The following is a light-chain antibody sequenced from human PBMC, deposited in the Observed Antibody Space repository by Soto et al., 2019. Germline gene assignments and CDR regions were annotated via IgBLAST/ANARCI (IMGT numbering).Light chain of an antibody. CDR1: SSDVGGYNY. CDR2: EVS. V-gene: IGLV2-8*01. J-gene: IGLJ1*01. Sequence: QSALTQPPSASGSPGQSVTISCTGTSSDVGGYNYVSWYQQHPGKAPKLMIYEVSKRPSGVPDRFSGSKSGNTASLNVSGLQAEDEADYYCSLYAGSNTVLRTGTKVTVL. CDR3: SLYAGSNTV.